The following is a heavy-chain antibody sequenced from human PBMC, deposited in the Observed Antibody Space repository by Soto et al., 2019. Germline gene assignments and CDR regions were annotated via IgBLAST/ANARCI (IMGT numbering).Heavy chain of an antibody. J-gene: IGHJ5*02. CDR3: ARGKYNWNCQIRSNWFDP. V-gene: IGHV4-34*01. Sequence: SETLSLTCAVYGGSFSGYYWSWIRQPPGKGLEWIGEINHSGSTNYNPSLKSRVTISVDTSKNQFSLKLSSVTAADTAVYYCARGKYNWNCQIRSNWFDPWGQGTLVTVSS. CDR2: INHSGST. CDR1: GGSFSGYY. D-gene: IGHD1-7*01.